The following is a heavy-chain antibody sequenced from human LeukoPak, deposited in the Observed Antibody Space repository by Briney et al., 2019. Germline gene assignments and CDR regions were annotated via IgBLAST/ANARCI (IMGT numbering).Heavy chain of an antibody. CDR2: FRVYNGNT. D-gene: IGHD3-22*01. CDR3: ARSPPYYDGSGYQSSRYFDY. Sequence: GASVKVSCKASGYTFTSYGISWVRQAPGQGVGWMGWFRVYNGNTNYAQKLQGRVTMTTDTSTTTAYMELRSLRSDDTAVYYCARSPPYYDGSGYQSSRYFDYWGQGTLVTVSS. CDR1: GYTFTSYG. J-gene: IGHJ4*02. V-gene: IGHV1-18*01.